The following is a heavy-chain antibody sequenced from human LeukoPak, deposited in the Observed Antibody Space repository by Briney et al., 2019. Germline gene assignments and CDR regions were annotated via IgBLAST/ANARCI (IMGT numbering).Heavy chain of an antibody. Sequence: ASVKVSCKVSGYTLTELSMHWVRQAPGKGPEWMGGFDPEDGETIYAQKFQGRVTMTEDTSTDTAYMELSSLRSEDTAVYYCAKSREWGTGYYRRKYYYYGMDVWGKGTTVTVSS. J-gene: IGHJ6*04. D-gene: IGHD3/OR15-3a*01. CDR3: AKSREWGTGYYRRKYYYYGMDV. CDR1: GYTLTELS. V-gene: IGHV1-24*01. CDR2: FDPEDGET.